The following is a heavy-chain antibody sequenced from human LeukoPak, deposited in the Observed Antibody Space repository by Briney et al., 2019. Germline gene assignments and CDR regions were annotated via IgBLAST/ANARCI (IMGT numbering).Heavy chain of an antibody. Sequence: GESLKISCKGSRYSFTSYGIGWVRQMPGRGLGWMGFIYPGDSDTRYSPSFQGQVTISADKSISTAYVQWSSLTVSDTAMYYCARLRGPGSSLVDYWGQGTLVTVSS. CDR2: IYPGDSDT. CDR3: ARLRGPGSSLVDY. V-gene: IGHV5-51*01. D-gene: IGHD3-10*01. J-gene: IGHJ4*02. CDR1: RYSFTSYG.